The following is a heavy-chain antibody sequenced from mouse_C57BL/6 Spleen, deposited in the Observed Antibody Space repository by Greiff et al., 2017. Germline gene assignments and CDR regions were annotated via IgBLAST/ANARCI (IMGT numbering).Heavy chain of an antibody. D-gene: IGHD2-5*01. Sequence: VQLQQSGPELVKPGASVKMSCKASGYTFTDYNMHWVKQSHGKSLEWIGYINPNNGGTSYNQKFKGKATLTVNKSSSTAYMELRSRTSEDSAVYYCARYPESNYVAYWGQGTLVTVSA. CDR1: GYTFTDYN. CDR2: INPNNGGT. V-gene: IGHV1-22*01. J-gene: IGHJ3*01. CDR3: ARYPESNYVAY.